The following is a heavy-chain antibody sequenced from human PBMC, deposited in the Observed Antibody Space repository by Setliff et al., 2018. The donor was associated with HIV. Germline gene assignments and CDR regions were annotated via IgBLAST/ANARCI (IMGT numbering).Heavy chain of an antibody. CDR2: VSSSGTT. V-gene: IGHV4-59*01. J-gene: IGHJ6*03. Sequence: LSLTCAVSGGSITNKYWSWIRQPPGKGLEWLGYVSSSGTTNYTPSLESRLTISVDTSKNQVSLRLSSLTAADTAVYFCARVVSRREDRGTWMKLWLAPYYMDVWGKGTTVTV. CDR1: GGSITNKY. D-gene: IGHD3-10*01. CDR3: ARVVSRREDRGTWMKLWLAPYYMDV.